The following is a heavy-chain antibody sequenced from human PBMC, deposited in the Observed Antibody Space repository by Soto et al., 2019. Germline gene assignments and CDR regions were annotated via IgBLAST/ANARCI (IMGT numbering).Heavy chain of an antibody. D-gene: IGHD2-2*01. CDR1: GFTFSTYS. CDR2: ISSSGTYI. V-gene: IGHV3-21*01. CDR3: ARDPSDCSSTSCWGYYALDV. J-gene: IGHJ6*02. Sequence: GGSLRLSCAASGFTFSTYSMNLVRQAPGKGLEWVSSISSSGTYIHYADSLKGRFTISRDNAKNSLYLQMISLRAEDTAVYYCARDPSDCSSTSCWGYYALDVWGQGLPVTV.